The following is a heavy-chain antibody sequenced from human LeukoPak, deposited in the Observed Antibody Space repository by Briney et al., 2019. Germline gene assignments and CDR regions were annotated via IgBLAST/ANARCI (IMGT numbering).Heavy chain of an antibody. Sequence: SETLSLTCAVYGGSFSGYYWSWIRQPPGKGLEWIGEINHSGSTNYNPSLKSRVTISVDTSKNQFSLKLSSVTAADTAVYYCARERKLRYFDWIPGDAFDIWGQGTMVTVSS. CDR2: INHSGST. J-gene: IGHJ3*02. CDR3: ARERKLRYFDWIPGDAFDI. V-gene: IGHV4-34*01. D-gene: IGHD3-9*01. CDR1: GGSFSGYY.